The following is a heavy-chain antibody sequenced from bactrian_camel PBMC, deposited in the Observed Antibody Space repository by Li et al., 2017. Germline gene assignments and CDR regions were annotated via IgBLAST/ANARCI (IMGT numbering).Heavy chain of an antibody. Sequence: HVQLVESGGGSVQAGGSLRLSCAASENIYSRNNMGWFRQPPGKEREGLAVIDFRSGGTLYADSVKGRFTISQDNAENTLFLQMNSLKPEDTGMYYCAFEIQPRVGGLDYSQGAPMAPLCPTQGYWGQGTQVTVS. V-gene: IGHV3S54*01. CDR1: ENIYSRNN. D-gene: IGHD7*01. CDR2: IDFRSGGT. CDR3: AFEIQPRVGGLDYSQGAPMAPLCPTQGY. J-gene: IGHJ4*01.